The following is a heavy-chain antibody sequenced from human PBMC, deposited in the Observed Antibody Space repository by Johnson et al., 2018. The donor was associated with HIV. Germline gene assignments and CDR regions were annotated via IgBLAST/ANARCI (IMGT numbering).Heavy chain of an antibody. D-gene: IGHD6-13*01. CDR2: IYNSGST. CDR3: ARGKIAAAGLDAFDI. V-gene: IGHV3-66*01. CDR1: GFIVSSNY. J-gene: IGHJ3*02. Sequence: VQLVESGGGLVQPGGSLRLSCAASGFIVSSNYMSWVRQAPGKGLEWVSVIYNSGSTYYADSVKGRFTISRDNSKNTLYLQMNSLRVEDTAVYYCARGKIAAAGLDAFDIWGQGKMVIVSS.